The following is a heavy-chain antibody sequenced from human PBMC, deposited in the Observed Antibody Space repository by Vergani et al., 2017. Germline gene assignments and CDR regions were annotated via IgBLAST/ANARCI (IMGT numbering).Heavy chain of an antibody. CDR2: ISYAGSNK. D-gene: IGHD6-13*01. V-gene: IGHV3-30*03. CDR1: GFPFSSYG. CDR3: ARVGYPIDAFDI. Sequence: QVQLVESGGGVVQPGRSLRLSCAASGFPFSSYGLHWVRQAPGKGLEWVAVISYAGSNKYYADSVKGRFTISRDNSKNTLYLQMNSLRAEDTAVYYCARVGYPIDAFDIWGQGTMVTVSS. J-gene: IGHJ3*02.